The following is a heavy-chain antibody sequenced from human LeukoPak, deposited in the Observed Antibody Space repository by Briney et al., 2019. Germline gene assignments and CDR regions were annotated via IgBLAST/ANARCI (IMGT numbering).Heavy chain of an antibody. CDR1: GGSISSSNW. CDR3: ARVVPAATYYYYYGMDV. D-gene: IGHD2-2*01. Sequence: SETLSLTCAVSGGSISSSNWWSWVRQLPGKGLEWIGEIYHSGSTNYNPSLKSRVTISVDKSKNQFSLKLSSVTAADTAVYYCARVVPAATYYYYYGMDVWGKGTTVTVSS. CDR2: IYHSGST. V-gene: IGHV4-4*02. J-gene: IGHJ6*04.